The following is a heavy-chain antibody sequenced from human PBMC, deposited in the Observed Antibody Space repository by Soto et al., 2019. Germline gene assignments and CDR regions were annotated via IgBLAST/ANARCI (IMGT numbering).Heavy chain of an antibody. V-gene: IGHV1-69*11. D-gene: IGHD3-16*02. CDR2: IVPSLDTT. CDR1: GGTFSSSG. J-gene: IGHJ6*02. CDR3: ARWPQPRYTADPYAVDV. Sequence: QVHLVQSGTEVKKPGSSVKVSCKASGGTFSSSGFSWVRQAPGQGLEWMGMIVPSLDTTNYTQKLQARVTITADEVTNTAYMELRSLRSKDTAVYYCARWPQPRYTADPYAVDVWGQGTRVIVSS.